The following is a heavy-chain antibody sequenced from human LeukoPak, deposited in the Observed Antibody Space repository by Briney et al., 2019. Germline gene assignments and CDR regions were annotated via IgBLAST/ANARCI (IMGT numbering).Heavy chain of an antibody. CDR3: AREGDSSPSYGY. CDR1: GFTFTGYY. J-gene: IGHJ4*02. V-gene: IGHV1-2*02. Sequence: GASVKVSCKASGFTFTGYYMHWVRQAPGQGLEWMGWINPNSGGTNYAQKFQGRVTMTWDTSISTAYMELSRLRSDDTAVYYCAREGDSSPSYGYWGQGTLVTVSS. D-gene: IGHD6-13*01. CDR2: INPNSGGT.